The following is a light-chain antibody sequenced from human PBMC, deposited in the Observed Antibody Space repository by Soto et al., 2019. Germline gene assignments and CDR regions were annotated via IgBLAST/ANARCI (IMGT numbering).Light chain of an antibody. J-gene: IGLJ1*01. CDR1: SSNIGAGYD. CDR2: GNI. Sequence: QSVLTQPPSVSGAPGQRATISCTGSSSNIGAGYDVHWYQQRPGTAPKLLIFGNINRPSGVPDRFSGSKSGTSASLAITGLQAGDEGDYYCQSYDSTLSARYVFGTGTKVTVL. CDR3: QSYDSTLSARYV. V-gene: IGLV1-40*01.